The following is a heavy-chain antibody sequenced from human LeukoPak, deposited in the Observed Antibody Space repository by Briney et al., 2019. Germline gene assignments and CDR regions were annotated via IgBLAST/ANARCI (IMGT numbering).Heavy chain of an antibody. CDR3: ARGDMTGTNFDF. D-gene: IGHD1-7*01. Sequence: TSETLSLTCTVSGGSTSSTNYFWGWIRQPPGKGLEWIGSFYYVGSTYYNSSLKSRVTLSVDTSKSQFSLKLNSVTAADTAVYYCARGDMTGTNFDFWGQGTLVTVSS. CDR1: GGSTSSTNYF. J-gene: IGHJ4*02. CDR2: FYYVGST. V-gene: IGHV4-39*01.